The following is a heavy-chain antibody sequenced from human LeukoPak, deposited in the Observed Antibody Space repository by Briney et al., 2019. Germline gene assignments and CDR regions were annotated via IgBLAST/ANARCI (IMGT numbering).Heavy chain of an antibody. J-gene: IGHJ4*02. CDR1: RFTFINHG. D-gene: IGHD3-10*01. V-gene: IGHV3-23*01. CDR2: ISGSGGST. Sequence: GGSLRLSCAASRFTFINHGMSWVRQAPGRGLEWVSTISGSGGSTFYGDSVRGRFTVSRDNSKNTLSLQMNSLRAEDTAVYYCARLMGSYLDYWGQGTLVTVSS. CDR3: ARLMGSYLDY.